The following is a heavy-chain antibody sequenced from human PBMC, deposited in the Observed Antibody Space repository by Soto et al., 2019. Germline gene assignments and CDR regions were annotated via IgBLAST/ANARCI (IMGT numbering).Heavy chain of an antibody. CDR1: GGSVSSGSYY. D-gene: IGHD1-1*01. CDR3: ARGPYNWNAFDI. Sequence: SETLSLTCTVSGGSVSSGSYYWSWIRQPPGKGLEWIGYIYYSGSTNYNPSLKSRVTISVDTSKNQYSLKLSSVTAADTALYYCARGPYNWNAFDIWGQGTMVTVSS. V-gene: IGHV4-61*01. CDR2: IYYSGST. J-gene: IGHJ3*02.